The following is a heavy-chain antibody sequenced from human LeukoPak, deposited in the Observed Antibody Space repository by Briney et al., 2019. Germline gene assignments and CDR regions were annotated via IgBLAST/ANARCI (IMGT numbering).Heavy chain of an antibody. V-gene: IGHV3-11*06. CDR2: ISSSSSYT. CDR1: GFTFSDYY. J-gene: IGHJ3*02. D-gene: IGHD3-10*01. CDR3: ARGTVVLWFGETDAFDI. Sequence: GGSLRLSCAASGFTFSDYYMSWIRQAPGKGLEWVSYISSSSSYTNYADSVEGRFTISRDNAKNSLYLQMNSLRAEDTAVYYCARGTVVLWFGETDAFDIWGQGTMVTVSS.